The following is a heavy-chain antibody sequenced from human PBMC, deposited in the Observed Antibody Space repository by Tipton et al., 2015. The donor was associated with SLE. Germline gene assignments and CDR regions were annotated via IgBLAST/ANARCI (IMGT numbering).Heavy chain of an antibody. D-gene: IGHD4-17*01. CDR2: IDHSGST. CDR1: GGSISSRNW. Sequence: PGLVKPSETLSLTCAVYGGSISSRNWWSWIRQPPGKGLEWIGEIDHSGSTNYNPSLESRVTISIDKSRNQFSLKLNSVTAADTAVYYCAKDYNYDYPDYNWGQGTLVIVSS. V-gene: IGHV4-4*02. CDR3: AKDYNYDYPDYN. J-gene: IGHJ4*02.